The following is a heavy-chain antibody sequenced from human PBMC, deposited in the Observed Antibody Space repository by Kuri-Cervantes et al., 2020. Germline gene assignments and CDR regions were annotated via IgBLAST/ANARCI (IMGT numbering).Heavy chain of an antibody. CDR3: ARDLPGDLWFGELLNAFDI. V-gene: IGHV3-30-3*01. CDR2: ISYDGSNK. J-gene: IGHJ3*02. D-gene: IGHD3-10*01. Sequence: GGSLRLSCAASGFTFSSYAMHWVRQAPGKGLEWVAVISYDGSNKYYADSVKGRFTISRDNAKNSLYLQMNSLRDEDTAVYYCARDLPGDLWFGELLNAFDIWGQGTMVTVSS. CDR1: GFTFSSYA.